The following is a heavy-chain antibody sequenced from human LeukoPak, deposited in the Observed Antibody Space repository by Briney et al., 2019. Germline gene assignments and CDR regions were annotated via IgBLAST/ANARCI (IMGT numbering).Heavy chain of an antibody. J-gene: IGHJ4*02. CDR1: GGSFSGYY. Sequence: PSETLSLTCAVYGGSFSGYYWSWIRQPPGKGLEWIGEINHSGSTNYNPSLKSRVTISVDTSKNQFSLKLSSVTAADTAVYYCARGGYSFHYWGQGTLVTVSS. D-gene: IGHD5-18*01. CDR2: INHSGST. CDR3: ARGGYSFHY. V-gene: IGHV4-34*01.